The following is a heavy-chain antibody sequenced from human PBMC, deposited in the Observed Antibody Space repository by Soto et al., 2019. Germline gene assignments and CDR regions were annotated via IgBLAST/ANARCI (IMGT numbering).Heavy chain of an antibody. D-gene: IGHD3-22*01. Sequence: EVQLLESGGGLVQPGGSLRLSCAASGFTFSSYAMSWVRQAPGKGLEWVSAISGSGGSTYYADSVKGRFTISRDNSKNTLYLQMNSLRAEDTGVYYCAKTFHSSGYPGDFDYWGQGTLVTVSS. CDR1: GFTFSSYA. V-gene: IGHV3-23*01. CDR3: AKTFHSSGYPGDFDY. J-gene: IGHJ4*02. CDR2: ISGSGGST.